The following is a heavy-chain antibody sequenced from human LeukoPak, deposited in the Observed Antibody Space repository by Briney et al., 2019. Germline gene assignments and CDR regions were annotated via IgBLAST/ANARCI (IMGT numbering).Heavy chain of an antibody. J-gene: IGHJ3*02. Sequence: GESLKISCQGSGYSFSTYWIGWVRQMPGKGLGWMGIIYPSGSNTRYSPSFQGQVTISADKSIDTVYLQWSSLKASDTAIYYCASPAGITSNDPFDIWGQGTMVTVSS. CDR3: ASPAGITSNDPFDI. D-gene: IGHD1-14*01. V-gene: IGHV5-51*01. CDR1: GYSFSTYW. CDR2: IYPSGSNT.